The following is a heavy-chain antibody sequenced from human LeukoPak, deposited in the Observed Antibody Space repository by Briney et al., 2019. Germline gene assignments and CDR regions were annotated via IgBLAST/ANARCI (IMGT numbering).Heavy chain of an antibody. CDR1: GFTFSSYA. Sequence: GGSLRLSCAASGFTFSSYAMHWVRQAPGEGLEWVAVISYDGSNKYYADSVKGRFTISRDNSKNTLYLQMNSLRAEDTAVYYCARDFYDSSGYYYVSWFDPWGQGTLVTVSS. D-gene: IGHD3-22*01. J-gene: IGHJ5*02. V-gene: IGHV3-30*04. CDR2: ISYDGSNK. CDR3: ARDFYDSSGYYYVSWFDP.